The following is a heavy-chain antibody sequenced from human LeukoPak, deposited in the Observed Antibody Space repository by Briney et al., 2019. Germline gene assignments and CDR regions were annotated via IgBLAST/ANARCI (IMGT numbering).Heavy chain of an antibody. Sequence: PSETLSLTCTVSGGSISSGDYFWSWIRQPPGRGLEWIGYIYYSETTYYNPSLKSRLTISLDTSKNQFSLKLSSVTAADTAVYYCARQTAPYYYDSSAYYGAFDYWGQGTLVTVSS. D-gene: IGHD3-22*01. V-gene: IGHV4-30-4*01. CDR1: GGSISSGDYF. J-gene: IGHJ4*02. CDR3: ARQTAPYYYDSSAYYGAFDY. CDR2: IYYSETT.